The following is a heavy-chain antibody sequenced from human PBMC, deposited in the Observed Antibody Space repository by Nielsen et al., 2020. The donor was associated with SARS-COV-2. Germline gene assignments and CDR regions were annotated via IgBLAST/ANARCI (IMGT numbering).Heavy chain of an antibody. CDR3: ARGVWFSEFDL. CDR2: INHSGST. Sequence: SQTLSLTCAVYGGSFSGYYWSWIRQPPGKGLEWIGEINHSGSTNYNPSLKSRVTISVDTSKNQFSLKLSSVTAADTAVYYCARGVWFSEFDLWGRGTLVTVSS. D-gene: IGHD2-21*01. J-gene: IGHJ2*01. CDR1: GGSFSGYY. V-gene: IGHV4-34*01.